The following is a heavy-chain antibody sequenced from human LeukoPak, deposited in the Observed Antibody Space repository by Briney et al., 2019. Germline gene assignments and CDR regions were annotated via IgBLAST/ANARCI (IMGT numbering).Heavy chain of an antibody. CDR1: GFTFSNAW. J-gene: IGHJ4*02. CDR3: SDDYPYLLGY. V-gene: IGHV3-15*01. Sequence: NPGGSLRLSCAASGFTFSNAWMSWVRQAPGKGLEWVDRIKSKTDDGTTDYAAPVKGRFTISRDDSKNTLYLQMNSLKTEDTAVYYCSDDYPYLLGYWGQGTLVTVSS. CDR2: IKSKTDDGTT. D-gene: IGHD4-11*01.